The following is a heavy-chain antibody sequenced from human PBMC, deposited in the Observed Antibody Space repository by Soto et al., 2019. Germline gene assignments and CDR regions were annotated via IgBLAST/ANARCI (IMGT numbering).Heavy chain of an antibody. CDR2: IWYDGSNK. CDR3: ARELRGYSYFAYYGMDV. J-gene: IGHJ6*02. D-gene: IGHD5-18*01. Sequence: QVQLVESGGGVVQPGRSLRLSCAASGFTFSSYGMHWVRQSPGKGLEWVVVIWYDGSNKYYADSVKGRFTISRDNSKNTLYLQMNSLRAEDTAVYYCARELRGYSYFAYYGMDVWGQGTTVTVSS. CDR1: GFTFSSYG. V-gene: IGHV3-33*01.